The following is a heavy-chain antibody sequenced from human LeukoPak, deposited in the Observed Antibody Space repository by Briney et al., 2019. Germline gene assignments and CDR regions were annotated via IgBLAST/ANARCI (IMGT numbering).Heavy chain of an antibody. CDR2: IIPIFGTA. CDR3: ARSFGYSYGYTPKYYFDY. Sequence: SVKVSCKASGGTFSSYAISWVRQAPGQGLEWMGRIIPIFGTANYAQKFQGRVTITTDESTSTDYMELSSLRSEDTAVYYCARSFGYSYGYTPKYYFDYWGQGTLVTVSS. CDR1: GGTFSSYA. D-gene: IGHD5-18*01. V-gene: IGHV1-69*05. J-gene: IGHJ4*02.